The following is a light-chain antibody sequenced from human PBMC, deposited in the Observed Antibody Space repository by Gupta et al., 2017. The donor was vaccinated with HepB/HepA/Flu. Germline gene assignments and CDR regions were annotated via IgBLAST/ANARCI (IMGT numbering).Light chain of an antibody. CDR1: SGSIASNY. CDR2: EDN. V-gene: IGLV6-57*03. CDR3: QSYDSSNCWV. Sequence: NFMLTQPHSVSESPGKTVTISCTRSSGSIASNYVQWYQQRPGSAPTTVIYEDNQRPSGVPDRFSGSIDRSSNSASLTISGLKTEDEADYYCQSYDSSNCWVFGGGTKLTVL. J-gene: IGLJ3*02.